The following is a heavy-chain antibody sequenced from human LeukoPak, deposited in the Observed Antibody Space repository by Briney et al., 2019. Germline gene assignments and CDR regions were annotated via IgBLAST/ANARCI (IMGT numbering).Heavy chain of an antibody. D-gene: IGHD5-18*01. CDR3: ARDHGYSYFDY. J-gene: IGHJ4*02. Sequence: GGSLRLSCAASGFTFSSYWMSWVRQAPGKGLGWVANIKQDGSEKYYVDSVKGRFTISRDNAKNSLYLQMNSLRAEDTAVYYCARDHGYSYFDYWGQGTLVTVSS. V-gene: IGHV3-7*01. CDR2: IKQDGSEK. CDR1: GFTFSSYW.